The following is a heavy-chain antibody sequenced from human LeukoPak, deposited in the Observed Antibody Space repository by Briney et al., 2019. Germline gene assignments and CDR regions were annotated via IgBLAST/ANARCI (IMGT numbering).Heavy chain of an antibody. V-gene: IGHV1-69*13. J-gene: IGHJ5*02. D-gene: IGHD2-15*01. CDR3: ARMSGYCSGDSCYGNNWFDP. Sequence: ASVKVSCKASGGTFSSYAISWVRQAPGQGLEWMGGIIPIFGTANYAQKFQGRVTITADESTSTAYMELSSLRSEDTAVYYCARMSGYCSGDSCYGNNWFDPRGQGTLVTVSS. CDR1: GGTFSSYA. CDR2: IIPIFGTA.